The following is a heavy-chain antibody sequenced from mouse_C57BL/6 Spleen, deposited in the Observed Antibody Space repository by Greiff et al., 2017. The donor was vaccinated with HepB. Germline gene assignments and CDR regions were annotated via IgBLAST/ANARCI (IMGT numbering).Heavy chain of an antibody. J-gene: IGHJ4*01. V-gene: IGHV5-6*01. CDR1: GFTFSSYG. CDR2: ISSGGSYT. CDR3: ARESNYPYYAMDY. D-gene: IGHD2-5*01. Sequence: VQLKESGGDLVKPGGSLKLSCAASGFTFSSYGMSWVRQTPDKRLEWVATISSGGSYTYYPDSVKGRFTISRDNAKNTLYLQMSSLKSEDTAMYYCARESNYPYYAMDYWGQGTSVTVSS.